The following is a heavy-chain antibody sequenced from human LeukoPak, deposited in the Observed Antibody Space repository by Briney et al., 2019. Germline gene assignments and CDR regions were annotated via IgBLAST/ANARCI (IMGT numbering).Heavy chain of an antibody. J-gene: IGHJ6*02. CDR1: GYTFTGYY. V-gene: IGHV1-2*02. CDR3: ARDLHRLGYCSSTSCDVGYYYYGMDV. CDR2: INPNSGGT. D-gene: IGHD2-2*01. Sequence: ASVKVSCKASGYTFTGYYMHWVRQAPGQGLEWMGWINPNSGGTNYAQKFQGRVTMTRDTSISTAYMELSRLRSDDTAVYYCARDLHRLGYCSSTSCDVGYYYYGMDVWGQGTTVTVSS.